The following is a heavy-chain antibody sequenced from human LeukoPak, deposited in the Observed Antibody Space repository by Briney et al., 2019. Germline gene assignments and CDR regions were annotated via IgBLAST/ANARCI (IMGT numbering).Heavy chain of an antibody. V-gene: IGHV1-46*01. Sequence: GASVKVSCKASGYTFTSYYMHWVRQAPGQGLEWMGIINPSGGSTSYAQKFQGRVTMTTDTSTSTAYMELRSLRSDDTAVYYCARDRSGRYSSGWSPFDYWGQGTLVTVSS. CDR2: INPSGGST. CDR1: GYTFTSYY. CDR3: ARDRSGRYSSGWSPFDY. D-gene: IGHD6-19*01. J-gene: IGHJ4*02.